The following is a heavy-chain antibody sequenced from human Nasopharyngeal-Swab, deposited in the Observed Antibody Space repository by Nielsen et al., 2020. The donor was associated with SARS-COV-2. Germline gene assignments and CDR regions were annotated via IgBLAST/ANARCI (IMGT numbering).Heavy chain of an antibody. D-gene: IGHD3-9*01. V-gene: IGHV4-59*01. CDR3: ARDQHSYDILTGSNWLDP. CDR2: IYYSGST. Sequence: GSLRLSCTVSGGSISSYYWSWIRQPPGKGLERIGYIYYSGSTNYNPSLKRRVTISVDTSKNQFSLKLSSVTAADTAGYYCARDQHSYDILTGSNWLDPWGQGTLVTVSS. CDR1: GGSISSYY. J-gene: IGHJ5*02.